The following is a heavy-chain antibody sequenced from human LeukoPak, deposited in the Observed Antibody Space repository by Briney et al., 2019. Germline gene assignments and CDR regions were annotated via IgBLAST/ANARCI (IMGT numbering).Heavy chain of an antibody. D-gene: IGHD2-21*02. CDR1: GYTFTSYY. CDR3: ARGCGVTALYWYFDL. V-gene: IGHV1-46*01. CDR2: INPSGGST. J-gene: IGHJ2*01. Sequence: GASAKVSCKASGYTFTSYYMHWVRQAPGQGLEWMGIINPSGGSTSYAQKFQGRVTMTRDTSTSTVYMELSSLRSEDTAVYYCARGCGVTALYWYFDLWGRGTLVTVSS.